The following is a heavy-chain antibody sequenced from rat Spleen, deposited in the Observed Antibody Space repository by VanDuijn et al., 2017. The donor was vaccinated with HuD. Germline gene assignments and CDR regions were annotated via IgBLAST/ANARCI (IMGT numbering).Heavy chain of an antibody. D-gene: IGHD1-1*01. CDR1: GFTFNNYW. CDR3: TKESKQWSFDY. Sequence: EVQLVESGGGLVQPGRSLKLSCVASGFTFNNYWMTWIRQAPGKGLEWVASITNTGRSTYYPDSVRGRFAISRDTAENTLYLQMSSLRSEDTATYYCTKESKQWSFDYWGQGVMVTVSS. V-gene: IGHV5-31*01. J-gene: IGHJ2*01. CDR2: ITNTGRST.